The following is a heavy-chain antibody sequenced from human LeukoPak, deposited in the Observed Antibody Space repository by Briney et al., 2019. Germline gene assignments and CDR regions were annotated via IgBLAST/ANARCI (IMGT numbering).Heavy chain of an antibody. D-gene: IGHD1-14*01. CDR1: RFTFSDYW. CDR3: TRGRYYFDY. CDR2: INADGSST. J-gene: IGHJ4*02. V-gene: IGHV3-74*01. Sequence: GGSLRLSCAASRFTFSDYWMHWVRQAPGKGLVWVSRINADGSSTNYADSVKGRFTISRDIAKNTLYLQMNSLRAEDTAVYYRTRGRYYFDYWGQGTLVTVSS.